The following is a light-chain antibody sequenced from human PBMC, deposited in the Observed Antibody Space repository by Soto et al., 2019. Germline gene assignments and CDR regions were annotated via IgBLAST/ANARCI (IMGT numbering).Light chain of an antibody. CDR1: ELPKEY. Sequence: SYELTQPPSVSVSPGQTARITCSGDELPKEYAYWYQQKPGQAPLLAIYKDTERPSGIPERFSASSSGTTVTLTISGVQAADEGDYYCLSADSSRLYVFGTGTKVTVL. J-gene: IGLJ1*01. CDR3: LSADSSRLYV. CDR2: KDT. V-gene: IGLV3-25*02.